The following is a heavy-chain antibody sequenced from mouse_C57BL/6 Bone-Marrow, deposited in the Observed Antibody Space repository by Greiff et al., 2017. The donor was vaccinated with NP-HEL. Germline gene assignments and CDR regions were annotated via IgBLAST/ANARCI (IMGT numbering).Heavy chain of an antibody. V-gene: IGHV2-5*01. J-gene: IGHJ2*01. CDR1: GFSLTSYG. CDR3: AKNRGGNPYYFDY. Sequence: QVQLQQSGPGLVQPSQSLSITCTVSGFSLTSYGVHWVRQSPGKGLEWLGVIWRGGSTDYNAAFMSSMSITKDNSKSQVCFKMNSLQADDTDIYYCAKNRGGNPYYFDYWGQGTTLTVSS. D-gene: IGHD2-1*01. CDR2: IWRGGST.